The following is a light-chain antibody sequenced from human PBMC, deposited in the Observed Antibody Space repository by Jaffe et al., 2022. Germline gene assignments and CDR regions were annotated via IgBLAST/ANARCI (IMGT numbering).Light chain of an antibody. CDR3: QKYNISPWT. V-gene: IGKV1-27*01. J-gene: IGKJ1*01. CDR1: QAISNY. CDR2: AAS. Sequence: DIQMTQSPSSLSASVGDRVTITCRASQAISNYLAWYQQKPGKVPKLLIYAASTLQSGVPSRFSGSGSGTDFTLTISSLQPEDVATYYCQKYNISPWTFGQGTKVEIK.